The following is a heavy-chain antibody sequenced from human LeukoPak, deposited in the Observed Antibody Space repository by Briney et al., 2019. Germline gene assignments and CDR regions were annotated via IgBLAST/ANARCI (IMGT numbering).Heavy chain of an antibody. Sequence: SETLSLTCTVSGGSISSGSYYWSWIRQPAGKGLEWIGRIYTSGSTNYNPSLKSRVTISVDTSKNQFSLKLSSVTAADTAVYYCARGSNSWNWFDPWGQGTLVTVSS. D-gene: IGHD2-2*01. CDR1: GGSISSGSYY. V-gene: IGHV4-61*02. CDR3: ARGSNSWNWFDP. CDR2: IYTSGST. J-gene: IGHJ5*02.